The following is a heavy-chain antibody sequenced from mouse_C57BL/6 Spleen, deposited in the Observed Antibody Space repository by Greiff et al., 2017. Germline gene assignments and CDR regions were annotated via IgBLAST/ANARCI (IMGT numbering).Heavy chain of an antibody. Sequence: VQLVESGAELARPGASVKLSCKASGYTFTSSGISWVKQRTGQGLEWIGEIYPRSGNTYYNEKFKGKATLTADKSSSTAYMELRSLTSEDSAVYFCARLTTVVDWYFDVWGTGTTVTVSS. CDR3: ARLTTVVDWYFDV. V-gene: IGHV1-81*01. CDR2: IYPRSGNT. J-gene: IGHJ1*03. D-gene: IGHD1-1*01. CDR1: GYTFTSSG.